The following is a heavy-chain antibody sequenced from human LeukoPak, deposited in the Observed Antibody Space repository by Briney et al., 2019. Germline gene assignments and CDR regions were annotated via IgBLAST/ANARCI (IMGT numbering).Heavy chain of an antibody. CDR3: ARGAPLRFLERLYFDY. D-gene: IGHD3-3*01. CDR1: GFTFSSYS. J-gene: IGHJ4*02. CDR2: ISSSSSYI. V-gene: IGHV3-21*01. Sequence: GGSLRLSCAASGFTFSSYSMNWVRQAPGKGLEWVSSISSSSSYIYYADSVKGRFTISRDNAKNSLYLQMNSLRAEDTAVYYCARGAPLRFLERLYFDYWGQGTLVTVSS.